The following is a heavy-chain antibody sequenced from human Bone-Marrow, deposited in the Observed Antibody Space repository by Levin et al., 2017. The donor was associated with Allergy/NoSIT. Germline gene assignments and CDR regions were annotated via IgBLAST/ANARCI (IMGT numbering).Heavy chain of an antibody. V-gene: IGHV6-1*01. J-gene: IGHJ5*01. D-gene: IGHD1-26*01. CDR2: AYYRSKWYN. CDR3: ARGWELDS. CDR1: GDSVSSDSGA. Sequence: SETLSLTCAISGDSVSSDSGAWNWVRQSPSRGLEWLGRAYYRSKWYNDYALSVKSRITIDPDTSKNQFSLQLTSVTPEDTAVYYCARGWELDSWGQGTLVTVSS.